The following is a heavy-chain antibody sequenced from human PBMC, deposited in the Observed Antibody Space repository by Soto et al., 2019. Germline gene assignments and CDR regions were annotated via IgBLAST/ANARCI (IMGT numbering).Heavy chain of an antibody. J-gene: IGHJ5*01. D-gene: IGHD2-8*01. Sequence: PTLSLTCAISGGSVPPNSATWGWIRQSPSRGLEWLGRTYYRSKWDNDYAVSVKGRITINPDTSNNQFSLQLNSATPDDTAVYYCARLIGNSWLDSWGQGTLVTVSS. V-gene: IGHV6-1*01. CDR2: TYYRSKWDN. CDR1: GGSVPPNSAT. CDR3: ARLIGNSWLDS.